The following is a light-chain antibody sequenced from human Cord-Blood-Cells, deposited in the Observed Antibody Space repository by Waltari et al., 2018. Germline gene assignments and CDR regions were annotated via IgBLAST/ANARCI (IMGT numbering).Light chain of an antibody. V-gene: IGKV1-5*01. Sequence: DIQLTQSHSTLSASVEARVTITCRASQSISSWLAWYQQKPGKAPKLLIYDASSLESGGPSRFSGSGSGTEFTLTISSLQPDDFATYYCQQYNSYSRTFGQGTKVEIK. J-gene: IGKJ1*01. CDR2: DAS. CDR1: QSISSW. CDR3: QQYNSYSRT.